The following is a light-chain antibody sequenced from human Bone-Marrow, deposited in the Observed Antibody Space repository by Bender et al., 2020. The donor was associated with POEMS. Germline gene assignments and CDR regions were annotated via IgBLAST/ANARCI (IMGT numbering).Light chain of an antibody. V-gene: IGLV4-69*01. CDR2: VVSDGSH. J-gene: IGLJ7*01. CDR3: QTWDTGVSV. Sequence: QLVVTQSPSASASLGASVKLTCTLSSGHSNYAIAWHQQQPGKGPRYLMRVVSDGSHTKGDGIPDRFSASSSGAERYLIISSLQSEDEADYYCQTWDTGVSVFGGGTQLTVL. CDR1: SGHSNYA.